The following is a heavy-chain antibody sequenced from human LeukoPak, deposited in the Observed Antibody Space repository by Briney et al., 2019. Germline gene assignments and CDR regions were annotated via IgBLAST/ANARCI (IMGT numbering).Heavy chain of an antibody. CDR1: SGSISTSNYY. Sequence: PSETLSLTCTVSSGSISTSNYYWGWVRQPPGKALEWIGNIFYSGSTYYSPSLKSRVTISLDTSRNQFSLKLNSVTAADTAVYYCARVPKYCTNGVCHYYFDYWGQGTLVTVSS. D-gene: IGHD2-8*01. CDR3: ARVPKYCTNGVCHYYFDY. V-gene: IGHV4-39*07. J-gene: IGHJ4*02. CDR2: IFYSGST.